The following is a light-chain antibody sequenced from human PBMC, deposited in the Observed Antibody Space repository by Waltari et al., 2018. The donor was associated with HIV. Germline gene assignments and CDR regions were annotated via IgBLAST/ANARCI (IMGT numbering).Light chain of an antibody. J-gene: IGKJ3*01. CDR2: AAS. CDR1: QGIGNE. Sequence: AIQMTQSPSSLSASVGDRVTITCRASQGIGNELGWYQQKSGQAPKVLIYAASSLQSGVSSRFSGSRSGTDFTLTISSLQPEDSATYYCLQDGSFPLTFGPGTKVDV. V-gene: IGKV1-6*01. CDR3: LQDGSFPLT.